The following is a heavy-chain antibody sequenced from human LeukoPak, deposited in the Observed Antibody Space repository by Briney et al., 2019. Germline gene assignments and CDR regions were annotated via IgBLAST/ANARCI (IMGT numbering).Heavy chain of an antibody. CDR2: FSGNGEWT. CDR3: AKDGFNYTSRDNDGFDT. V-gene: IGHV3-23*01. CDR1: GFIFDDYG. D-gene: IGHD3-3*01. J-gene: IGHJ3*02. Sequence: GGALRLSCAASGFIFDDYGMSWVRQAPGKGLEWVSTFSGNGEWTYYTDSMKGRFTTSRDKTKNTLYLQMNSLIFEDTALYYCAKDGFNYTSRDNDGFDTWGQGTIVSVSS.